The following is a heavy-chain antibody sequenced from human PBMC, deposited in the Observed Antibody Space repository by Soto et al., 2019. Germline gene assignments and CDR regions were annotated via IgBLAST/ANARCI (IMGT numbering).Heavy chain of an antibody. CDR3: AKGYSSGWYYFDY. J-gene: IGHJ4*02. CDR1: GGSISSYY. V-gene: IGHV4-59*01. CDR2: IYYSGST. Sequence: SETLSLTCTVSGGSISSYYWSWIRQPPGKGLEWIGYIYYSGSTNYNPSLKSRVTISVDTSKNQFSLKLSSVTAADTAVYYCAKGYSSGWYYFDYWGQGTLVTVSS. D-gene: IGHD6-19*01.